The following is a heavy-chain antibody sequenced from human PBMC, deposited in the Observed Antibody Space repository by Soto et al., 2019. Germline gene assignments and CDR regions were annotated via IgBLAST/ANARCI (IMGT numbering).Heavy chain of an antibody. D-gene: IGHD2-2*01. J-gene: IGHJ3*02. CDR3: TKDINAGGADI. Sequence: VQLQESGPGLVKPSETLSLTCTVSGGSISFYYWSWIRQPPGKGLEWVSGIDWNSGRIDYADSVKGRFTISRDNAKNSLYLQMNSLRVEDTALYYCTKDINAGGADIWGQGTMVTVSS. CDR2: IDWNSGRI. V-gene: IGHV3-9*01. CDR1: GGSISFYY.